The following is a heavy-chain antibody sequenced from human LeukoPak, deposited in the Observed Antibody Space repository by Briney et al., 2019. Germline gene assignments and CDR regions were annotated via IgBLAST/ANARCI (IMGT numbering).Heavy chain of an antibody. CDR3: ARIYSSSWADAFDI. V-gene: IGHV4-4*07. CDR1: GGSMSSYY. CDR2: IYTSGST. J-gene: IGHJ3*02. Sequence: SETLSLTCTVSGGSMSSYYWSWIRQPAGKGLEWIGRIYTSGSTNYNPSLKSRVTMSVDTSKSQFSLKLSSVTAADTAVYYCARIYSSSWADAFDIWGQGTMVTVSS. D-gene: IGHD6-13*01.